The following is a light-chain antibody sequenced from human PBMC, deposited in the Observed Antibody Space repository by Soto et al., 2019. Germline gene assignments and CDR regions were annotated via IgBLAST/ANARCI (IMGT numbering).Light chain of an antibody. CDR1: SSDVGGYNY. CDR2: EVK. CDR3: SSYTTTNTYV. Sequence: QSVLTQPASVSGSPGQSITISCTGTSSDVGGYNYVSWYQQHPGKAPKLMIYEVKNRSSGVSSRFSGSKSGNTASLTISGLQAEDEADYYCSSYTTTNTYVFGTGTKLTVL. V-gene: IGLV2-14*01. J-gene: IGLJ1*01.